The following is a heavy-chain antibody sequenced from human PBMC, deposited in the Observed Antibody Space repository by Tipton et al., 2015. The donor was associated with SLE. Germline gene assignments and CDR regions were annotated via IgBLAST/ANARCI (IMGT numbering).Heavy chain of an antibody. CDR2: ISDSGTT. CDR1: RGSLNGFH. D-gene: IGHD6-19*01. Sequence: TLSLTCTVSRGSLNGFHWTWIRQPPGKRLEWIGYISDSGTTDYNPSLRSRVTLSADTSKSQFSLKLSSVTAADTAVYYCARHDGQWDAFDIWGQGTVVTVSS. CDR3: ARHDGQWDAFDI. J-gene: IGHJ3*02. V-gene: IGHV4-59*08.